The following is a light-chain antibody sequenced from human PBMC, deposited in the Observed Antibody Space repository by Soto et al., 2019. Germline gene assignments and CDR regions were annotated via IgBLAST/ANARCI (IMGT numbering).Light chain of an antibody. CDR3: AAWDDSLKGV. Sequence: QSVLTQPPSASGTPGQRVTISCSGSSSNIGTNTVNLYQQLPGTAPKLLIYNNNQRPSGVPDRFSGSKSGTSASLAISGLQSEDEADYYCAAWDDSLKGVFGGGTKLTVL. V-gene: IGLV1-44*01. CDR2: NNN. J-gene: IGLJ2*01. CDR1: SSNIGTNT.